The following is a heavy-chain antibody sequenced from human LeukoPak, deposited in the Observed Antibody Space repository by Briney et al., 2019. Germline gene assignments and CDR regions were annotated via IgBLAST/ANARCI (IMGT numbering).Heavy chain of an antibody. Sequence: GGSLRLSCAASGFTFSRYWMHWVRQAPGKGLVWVSCIKSDGSSTSTADSAKGRFTISRDNAKNTVYLQMNSLRAEDTAVYYCVKDNRSYNFDYWGQGTLVTVSS. CDR1: GFTFSRYW. D-gene: IGHD1-26*01. V-gene: IGHV3-74*01. CDR3: VKDNRSYNFDY. CDR2: IKSDGSST. J-gene: IGHJ4*02.